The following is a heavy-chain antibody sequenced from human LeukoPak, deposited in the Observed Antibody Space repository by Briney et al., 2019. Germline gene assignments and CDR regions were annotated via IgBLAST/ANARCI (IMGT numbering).Heavy chain of an antibody. CDR3: ATSGITMIVVELDY. CDR2: INPNSGGT. D-gene: IGHD3-22*01. V-gene: IGHV1-2*02. J-gene: IGHJ4*02. Sequence: ASVKVSCKASGYTFTGYYMRWVRQAPGQGLEWMGWINPNSGGTNYAQKFQGRVTMTRDTSISTAYMELSRLRSDDTAVYYCATSGITMIVVELDYWGQGTLVTVSS. CDR1: GYTFTGYY.